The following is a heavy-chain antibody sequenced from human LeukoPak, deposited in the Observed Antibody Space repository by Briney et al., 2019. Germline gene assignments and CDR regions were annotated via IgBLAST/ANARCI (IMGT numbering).Heavy chain of an antibody. J-gene: IGHJ5*02. CDR3: ARVRAYSSGWTYNWFDP. Sequence: ASVNVSCKASGYTFTSYYMYWVRQAPGQGLEWMGIINPSGGSTSYAQKFQGRVTMTRDMSTSTVYMELSSLRSEDTAVYYCARVRAYSSGWTYNWFDPWGQGTLVTVSS. CDR2: INPSGGST. D-gene: IGHD6-19*01. V-gene: IGHV1-46*01. CDR1: GYTFTSYY.